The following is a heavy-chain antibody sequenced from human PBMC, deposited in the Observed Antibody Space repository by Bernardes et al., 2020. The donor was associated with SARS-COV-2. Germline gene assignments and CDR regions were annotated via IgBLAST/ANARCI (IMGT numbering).Heavy chain of an antibody. D-gene: IGHD6-19*01. V-gene: IGHV3-23*01. CDR1: GFTFSNYA. CDR3: AKVAVAGTGWFDL. CDR2: ISGSGGST. Sequence: GGSLRLSCAASGFTFSNYAMSWVRQAPGKGLEGVSGISGSGGSTYYADSVKGRFTISRDNSKNTLYLQMNSLSAEDTAVYYCAKVAVAGTGWFDLWGQGTLVTVSS. J-gene: IGHJ5*02.